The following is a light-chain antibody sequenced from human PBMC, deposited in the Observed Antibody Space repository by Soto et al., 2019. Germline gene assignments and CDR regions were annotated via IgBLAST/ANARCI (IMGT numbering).Light chain of an antibody. V-gene: IGKV3-20*01. Sequence: EIVLTQAPGTLSLSPGERATLSCRASQSVSSSYLAWYQQKPGQAPRLLIYGASSRATGIPDRFSGSGSGTDFTLTISRLEPEDFAVYYCKQYASSRTWTLGQGTKVDIK. CDR1: QSVSSSY. CDR2: GAS. J-gene: IGKJ1*01. CDR3: KQYASSRTWT.